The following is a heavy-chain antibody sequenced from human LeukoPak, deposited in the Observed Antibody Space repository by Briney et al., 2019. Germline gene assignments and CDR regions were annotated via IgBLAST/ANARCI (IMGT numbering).Heavy chain of an antibody. CDR1: GFTFSTSA. Sequence: PGESLRLSCAASGFTFSTSAMNWVRQAPGKGLEWVSSIDLDSSHIYYAASVRGRFTISRDNARNSLYLQMSSLRVEDTAVYYCARDPERYLHVGHYDYWGQGTLVAVSS. V-gene: IGHV3-21*01. J-gene: IGHJ4*02. D-gene: IGHD1-1*01. CDR3: ARDPERYLHVGHYDY. CDR2: IDLDSSHI.